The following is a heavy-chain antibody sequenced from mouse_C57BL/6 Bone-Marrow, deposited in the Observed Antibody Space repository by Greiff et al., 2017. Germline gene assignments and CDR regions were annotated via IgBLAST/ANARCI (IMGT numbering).Heavy chain of an antibody. CDR1: GFTFSSYG. V-gene: IGHV5-6*01. Sequence: DVHLVEPGGDLVKPGGSLKLSCAASGFTFSSYGMSWVRQTPVKRLEWVAIISAGGSYTYYPDRVKGRFTLSRDTSKNTPYVQMSSLKSEDTAMYYCARHEGWDWIAYWGRGTLVTVSA. J-gene: IGHJ3*01. CDR2: ISAGGSYT. CDR3: ARHEGWDWIAY. D-gene: IGHD3-3*01.